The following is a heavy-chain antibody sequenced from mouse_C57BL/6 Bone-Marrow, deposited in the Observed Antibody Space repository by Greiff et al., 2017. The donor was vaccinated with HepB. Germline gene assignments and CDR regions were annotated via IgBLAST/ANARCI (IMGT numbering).Heavy chain of an antibody. CDR3: ARDALYGLYAMDY. V-gene: IGHV7-1*01. D-gene: IGHD1-1*02. J-gene: IGHJ4*01. Sequence: EVQLVESGGGLVQSGRSLRLSCATSGFTFSDFYMEWVRQAPGKGLEWIAASRNKANDYTTEYSASVKGRFIVSRDTSQSILYLQMNALRAEDTAIYYCARDALYGLYAMDYWGQGTSVTVSS. CDR2: SRNKANDYTT. CDR1: GFTFSDFY.